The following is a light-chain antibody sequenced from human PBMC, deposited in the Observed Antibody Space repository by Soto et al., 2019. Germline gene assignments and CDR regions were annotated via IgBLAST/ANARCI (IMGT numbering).Light chain of an antibody. Sequence: DFVMADSPFSLPLTLVHTTSVPYRXSQILVSTDGNTYLNWFHQRPGQSPRRLIYKVSNRDSGVPDRFSGSGSGTDFTLKISRVEAGDVGVYYRMQSTHWPPTFGQGTKVDI. V-gene: IGKV2-30*01. CDR1: QILVSTDGNTY. CDR2: KVS. J-gene: IGKJ1*01. CDR3: MQSTHWPPT.